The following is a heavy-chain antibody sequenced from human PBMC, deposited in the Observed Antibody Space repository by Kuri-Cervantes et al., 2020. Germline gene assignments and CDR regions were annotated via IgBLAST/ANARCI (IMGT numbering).Heavy chain of an antibody. CDR2: IKSKTDGGTT. Sequence: GGSLRLSCAASGFTFSNAWMSWVRQAPGKGLEWVGRIKSKTDGGTTDYAAPVKGRFTISRDDSKNTLYLQMNSLKTEDTAVYYCARLDYGDYRRRTWYFDLWGRGTLVTVSS. CDR1: GFTFSNAW. J-gene: IGHJ2*01. CDR3: ARLDYGDYRRRTWYFDL. D-gene: IGHD4-17*01. V-gene: IGHV3-15*01.